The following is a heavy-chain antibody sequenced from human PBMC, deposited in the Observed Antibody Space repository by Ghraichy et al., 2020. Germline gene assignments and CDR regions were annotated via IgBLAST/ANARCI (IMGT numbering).Heavy chain of an antibody. V-gene: IGHV5-51*01. CDR2: IYPGDSDT. CDR3: ARQRRGSGSYSIFDY. J-gene: IGHJ4*02. Sequence: GESLNISCKGSGYSFTSYWIGWVRQMPGKGLEWMGIIYPGDSDTRYSPSFQGQVTISADKSISTAYLQWSSLKASDTAMYYCARQRRGSGSYSIFDYWGQGTLVTVSS. D-gene: IGHD3-10*01. CDR1: GYSFTSYW.